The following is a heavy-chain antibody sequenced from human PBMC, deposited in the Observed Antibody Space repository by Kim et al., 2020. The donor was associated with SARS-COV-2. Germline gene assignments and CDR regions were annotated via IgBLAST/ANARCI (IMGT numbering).Heavy chain of an antibody. CDR1: GGSISSYY. Sequence: SETLSLTCTVSGGSISSYYWSWIRQPPGKGLEWIGYIYYSGSTNYNPSLKSRVTISVDTSKNQFSLKLSSVTAADTAVYYCARAGGDYYGSGRSHWGQGTLVTVSS. CDR3: ARAGGDYYGSGRSH. D-gene: IGHD3-10*01. J-gene: IGHJ4*02. V-gene: IGHV4-59*01. CDR2: IYYSGST.